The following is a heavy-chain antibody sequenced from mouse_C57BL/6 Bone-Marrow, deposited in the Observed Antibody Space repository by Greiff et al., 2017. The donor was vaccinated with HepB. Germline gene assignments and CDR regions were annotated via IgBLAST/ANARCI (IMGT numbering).Heavy chain of an antibody. CDR2: IHPSDSDT. Sequence: VQLQQPGAELVKPGASVKVSCKASGYTFTSYWMHWVKQRPGQGLEWVGRIHPSDSDTNYNQKFKGKATLTVDKSSSTAYMQLSSLTSEDSAVYYCAMEWLRYYYAMDYWGQGTSVTVSS. D-gene: IGHD2-2*01. V-gene: IGHV1-74*01. J-gene: IGHJ4*01. CDR3: AMEWLRYYYAMDY. CDR1: GYTFTSYW.